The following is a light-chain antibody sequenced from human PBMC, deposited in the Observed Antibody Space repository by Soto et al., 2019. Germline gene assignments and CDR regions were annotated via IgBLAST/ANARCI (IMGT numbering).Light chain of an antibody. V-gene: IGKV1-9*01. CDR1: QGISSY. CDR2: TAS. Sequence: DIQLTQSPSFLSASVGDRVTITCRASQGISSYLAWYQQKPGKAPKLLTYTASTLQSGVPSRFSGSGSGTEFTLTISSLQPEDFATYYCQQLNSHPNTFGQGTKLEIK. CDR3: QQLNSHPNT. J-gene: IGKJ2*01.